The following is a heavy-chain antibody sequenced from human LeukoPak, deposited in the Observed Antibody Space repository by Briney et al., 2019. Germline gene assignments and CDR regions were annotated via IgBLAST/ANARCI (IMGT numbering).Heavy chain of an antibody. CDR1: GGSIRSYY. V-gene: IGHV4-59*08. D-gene: IGHD5-24*01. J-gene: IGHJ3*02. Sequence: SETLSLTCTVSGGSIRSYYWSWIRQPPGKGLEWIGYIYYSGSTNYNPSLKSRATISVDTSKNQFSLKLSSVTAADTAVCYCARHRDGYPRDAFDIWGQGTMVTVSS. CDR3: ARHRDGYPRDAFDI. CDR2: IYYSGST.